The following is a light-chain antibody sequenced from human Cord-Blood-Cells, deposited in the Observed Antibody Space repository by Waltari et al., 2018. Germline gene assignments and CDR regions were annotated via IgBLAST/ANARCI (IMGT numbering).Light chain of an antibody. CDR3: SSYTSSSTLV. CDR1: SSDVGGYNY. J-gene: IGLJ2*01. CDR2: DVI. V-gene: IGLV2-14*01. Sequence: QSALTQPASVSGSPGQSITISCTGTSSDVGGYNYVSWYQQHQGKAPKLMIYDVINRPSGVSNRVSGSKSGNTASLTISGLQAEDEADYYCSSYTSSSTLVFGGGTKLTVL.